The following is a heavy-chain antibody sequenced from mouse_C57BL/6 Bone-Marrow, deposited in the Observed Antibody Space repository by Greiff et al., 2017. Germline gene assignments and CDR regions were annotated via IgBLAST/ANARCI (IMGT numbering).Heavy chain of an antibody. J-gene: IGHJ1*03. V-gene: IGHV1-4*01. CDR2: INPSSGYT. D-gene: IGHD1-1*01. Sequence: VQLQQSGAELARPGASVKMSCKASGYTFTSYTMHWVKQRPGQGLEWIGYINPSSGYTKYNQKFKDKATLTADKSSSTAYMQLSSLTSEDSAVYYGVYGSSHWYFDVWGTGTTVTVSS. CDR1: GYTFTSYT. CDR3: VYGSSHWYFDV.